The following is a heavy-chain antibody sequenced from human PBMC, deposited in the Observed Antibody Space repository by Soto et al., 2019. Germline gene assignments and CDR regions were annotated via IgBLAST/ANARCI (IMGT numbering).Heavy chain of an antibody. V-gene: IGHV1-8*01. CDR2: MDPNSGST. D-gene: IGHD2-21*01. J-gene: IGHJ6*02. Sequence: QAQLVQSGAEVKKPGASVKVSCKASGYTFTSYDINWVRHATGQGLDWLGWMDPNSGSTGYAQNFQCRVTMTRNVAINTAHMELSSMRSEDTAVYYCGTERKFELWMKGLDVWGQGTTGTFSS. CDR1: GYTFTSYD. CDR3: GTERKFELWMKGLDV.